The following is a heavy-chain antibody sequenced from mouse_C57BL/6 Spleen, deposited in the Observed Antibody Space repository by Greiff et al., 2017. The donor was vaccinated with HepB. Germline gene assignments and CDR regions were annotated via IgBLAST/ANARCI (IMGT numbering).Heavy chain of an antibody. V-gene: IGHV1-39*01. Sequence: VQLKESGPELVKPGASVKISCKASGYSFTDYNMNWVKQRNGKSLEWIGVINPNYGTTSYNQKFKGKATLTVDQSSSTAYMHLNSLASEDSAVYYCAGYGSRSIAYWGQGTLVTVSA. CDR2: INPNYGTT. D-gene: IGHD1-1*01. J-gene: IGHJ3*01. CDR1: GYSFTDYN. CDR3: AGYGSRSIAY.